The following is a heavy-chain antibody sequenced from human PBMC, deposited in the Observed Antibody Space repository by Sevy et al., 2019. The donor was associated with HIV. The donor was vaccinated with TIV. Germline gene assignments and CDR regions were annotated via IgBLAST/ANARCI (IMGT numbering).Heavy chain of an antibody. CDR2: IYYSGSA. Sequence: SETLSLTCTVSGGSISSYYWSWIRQPPGKGLEWIGYIYYSGSANYNPSLKSRVTISVDTSKNQFSLELSSVTAADTAVYYCASAIGYCSSTSCYSYWGQGTLVTVSS. CDR3: ASAIGYCSSTSCYSY. J-gene: IGHJ4*02. V-gene: IGHV4-59*01. CDR1: GGSISSYY. D-gene: IGHD2-2*02.